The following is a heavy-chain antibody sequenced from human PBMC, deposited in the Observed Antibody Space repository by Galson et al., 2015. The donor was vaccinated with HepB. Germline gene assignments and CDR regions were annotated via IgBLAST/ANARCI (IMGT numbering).Heavy chain of an antibody. J-gene: IGHJ6*02. D-gene: IGHD1-20*01. V-gene: IGHV3-33*08. CDR1: GFTFSSYA. CDR3: ASNKVTGTKDGMDV. CDR2: IWYDGSNK. Sequence: SLRLSCAASGFTFSSYAMHWVRQAPGKGLEWVAVIWYDGSNKYYADSVKGRFTISRDNSKNTLYLQMNSLRAEDTAVYYCASNKVTGTKDGMDVWGQGTTVTVSS.